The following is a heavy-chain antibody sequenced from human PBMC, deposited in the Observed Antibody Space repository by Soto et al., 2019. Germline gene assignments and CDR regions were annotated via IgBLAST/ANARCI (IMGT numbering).Heavy chain of an antibody. CDR2: ITPMFGTA. V-gene: IGHV1-69*12. CDR1: GGTFSRYA. D-gene: IGHD6-19*01. J-gene: IGHJ2*01. Sequence: QVQLVQSGAEVKKYGSSVKVSCKASGGTFSRYAISWVRQAPGQGLEWMGGITPMFGTANYAQKFQGRVTITADESTSTAYMELSSLRSDDTAVYSCAQTLGLAVAGPGRFDLWGRGTLVTVSS. CDR3: AQTLGLAVAGPGRFDL.